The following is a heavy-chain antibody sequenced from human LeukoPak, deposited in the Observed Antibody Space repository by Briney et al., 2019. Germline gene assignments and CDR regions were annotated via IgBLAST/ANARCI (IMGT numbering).Heavy chain of an antibody. V-gene: IGHV5-51*01. CDR2: IYPGDSDT. CDR1: GYSFTTYW. J-gene: IGHJ4*02. Sequence: GESLKISCKGSGYSFTTYWIGWVRQMPGKGLEWMGIIYPGDSDTRYSPSFQGQVTISADKSISTAYLQWSSLKASDTAIYYCARQTYYYASGSYAIDFWGQGTLVTVSS. CDR3: ARQTYYYASGSYAIDF. D-gene: IGHD3-10*01.